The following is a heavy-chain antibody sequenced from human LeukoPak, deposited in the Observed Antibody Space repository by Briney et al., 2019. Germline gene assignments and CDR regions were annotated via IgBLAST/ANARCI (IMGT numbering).Heavy chain of an antibody. J-gene: IGHJ4*02. CDR3: ANHYLAPIPTGDYYDSSGYLDY. V-gene: IGHV3-21*01. D-gene: IGHD3-22*01. CDR1: GFTFSTYN. CDR2: ISSSSSNI. Sequence: PGGSLRLSCAASGFTFSTYNMNWVRQAPGKGLEWVSSISSSSSNIYYADPVKGRFTISRDNSKNTLYLQMNSLRAEDTAVYYCANHYLAPIPTGDYYDSSGYLDYWGQGTLVTVSS.